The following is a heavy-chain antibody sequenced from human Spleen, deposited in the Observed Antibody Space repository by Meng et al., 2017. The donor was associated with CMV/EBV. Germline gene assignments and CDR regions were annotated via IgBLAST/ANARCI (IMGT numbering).Heavy chain of an antibody. V-gene: IGHV3-30*02. CDR3: ARVYRSRFGELSTYYYYGMDV. CDR1: GFTFSGYG. Sequence: GESLKISCAASGFTFSGYGMHWVRQAPGKGLEWVTFLHYDGSYKYYADFVKGRFTISRDTSKDTLYLQMNSLRSEDTAVYYCARVYRSRFGELSTYYYYGMDVWGQGTTVTVSS. D-gene: IGHD3-10*01. J-gene: IGHJ6*02. CDR2: LHYDGSYK.